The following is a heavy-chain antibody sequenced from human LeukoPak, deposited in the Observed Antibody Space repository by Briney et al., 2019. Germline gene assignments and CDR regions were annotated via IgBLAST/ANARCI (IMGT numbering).Heavy chain of an antibody. CDR3: ARKDSSGWFDY. Sequence: SVKVSCKASGGTFSSYAISWVRQAPGQGLEWMGGIIPIFGTASYAQKFQGRVTMTRDTSTSTVYMELSSLRSEDTAVYYCARKDSSGWFDYWGQGTLVTVSS. D-gene: IGHD6-19*01. CDR1: GGTFSSYA. CDR2: IIPIFGTA. V-gene: IGHV1-69*05. J-gene: IGHJ4*02.